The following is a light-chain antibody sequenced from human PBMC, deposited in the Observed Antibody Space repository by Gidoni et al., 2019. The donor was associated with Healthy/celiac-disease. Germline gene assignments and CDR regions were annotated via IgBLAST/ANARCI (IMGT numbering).Light chain of an antibody. CDR1: QSVLYSSNNKNY. Sequence: DIVMTQSPDSLAVSLGERATINCKSSQSVLYSSNNKNYLAWYQQKPGQPPKLLIYWASTRESGVPDRSSGSGSGTDFTLTISSLQAEDVAVYYYQQYYSTPYTFGQGTKLEIK. CDR3: QQYYSTPYT. V-gene: IGKV4-1*01. CDR2: WAS. J-gene: IGKJ2*01.